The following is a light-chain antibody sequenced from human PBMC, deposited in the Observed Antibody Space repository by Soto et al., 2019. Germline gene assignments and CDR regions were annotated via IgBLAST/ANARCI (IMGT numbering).Light chain of an antibody. CDR3: QQSYSTPLT. Sequence: DIQMTQSPSSLSASVGDRVTITCRASQSISSFLNWYQQKPGKAPELLIYGASSLQSGVPSRFSGSGSGTAFTLTISSLQPEDFATYYCQQSYSTPLTFGGGTKVEIK. J-gene: IGKJ4*01. V-gene: IGKV1-39*01. CDR2: GAS. CDR1: QSISSF.